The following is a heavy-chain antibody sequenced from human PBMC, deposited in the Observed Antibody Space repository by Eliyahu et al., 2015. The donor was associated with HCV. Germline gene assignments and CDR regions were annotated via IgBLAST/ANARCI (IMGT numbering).Heavy chain of an antibody. Sequence: EVQLVESGGGLVQPGGSLRLSCAVSGFTFTNHWMHWVRQAPGKGLVWVSRIDVDGSVTNYAESVRGRFIISRDNAKNTLYLQMSSLRVEDTAVYFCARDLKWNQADYWGQGALVTVSS. CDR3: ARDLKWNQADY. D-gene: IGHD1-20*01. CDR2: IDVDGSVT. J-gene: IGHJ4*02. CDR1: GFTFTNHW. V-gene: IGHV3-74*01.